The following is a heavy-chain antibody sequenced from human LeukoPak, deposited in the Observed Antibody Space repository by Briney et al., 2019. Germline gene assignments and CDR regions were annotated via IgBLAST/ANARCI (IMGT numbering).Heavy chain of an antibody. CDR1: GGSFSGYY. CDR2: INHSGST. J-gene: IGHJ3*02. Sequence: SETLSLTCAVYGGSFSGYYWSWIRQPPGKGLEWIGEINHSGSTNYNPSLKSRVTISVDTSKNQFSLKLSSVTAADTAVYYCARVTMVRGVTFDAFDIWGQGTMVTVSS. V-gene: IGHV4-34*01. CDR3: ARVTMVRGVTFDAFDI. D-gene: IGHD3-10*01.